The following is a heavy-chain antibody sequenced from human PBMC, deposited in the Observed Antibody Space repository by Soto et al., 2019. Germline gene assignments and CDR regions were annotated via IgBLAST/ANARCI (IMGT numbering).Heavy chain of an antibody. V-gene: IGHV1-2*02. CDR1: GYTFTGDY. D-gene: IGHD1-20*01. Sequence: ASVKVSCKASGYTFTGDYMHWVRQAPGQGLARMGWINANSGGTNYAQKFQGRVTMTRDTSISTAYMELSRLRSDDTAVYYCARELYITGTPNPHGMDAWGQGTTVTVSS. CDR3: ARELYITGTPNPHGMDA. CDR2: INANSGGT. J-gene: IGHJ6*02.